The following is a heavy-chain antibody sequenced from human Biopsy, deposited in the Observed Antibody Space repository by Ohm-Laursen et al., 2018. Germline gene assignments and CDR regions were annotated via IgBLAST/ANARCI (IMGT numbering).Heavy chain of an antibody. V-gene: IGHV4-59*08. Sequence: GTLSLTWTVSGGSISSYYWSWIRQPPGKGLEWIGYIYYTGSTNYNPSLKSRVTISVATSMNHLSLRLTFVTAADTAVYYCARHAPSYSGSYWRYFDLWGRGTLVTVSS. CDR1: GGSISSYY. CDR2: IYYTGST. CDR3: ARHAPSYSGSYWRYFDL. J-gene: IGHJ2*01. D-gene: IGHD1-26*01.